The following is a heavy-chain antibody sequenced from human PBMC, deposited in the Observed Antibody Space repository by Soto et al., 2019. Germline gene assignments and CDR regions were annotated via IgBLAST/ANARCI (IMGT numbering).Heavy chain of an antibody. CDR1: GFTFDDYT. D-gene: IGHD6-19*01. Sequence: GGSLRLSCAASGFTFDDYTMHWVRQAPGKGLEWVSLISWDGGSTYYADSVKGRFTISRDNSKNSLYLQMNSLRTEDTALYYRAKDRLGYSSGWYYYYGMDVWGQGTTVTVSS. J-gene: IGHJ6*02. CDR2: ISWDGGST. CDR3: AKDRLGYSSGWYYYYGMDV. V-gene: IGHV3-43*01.